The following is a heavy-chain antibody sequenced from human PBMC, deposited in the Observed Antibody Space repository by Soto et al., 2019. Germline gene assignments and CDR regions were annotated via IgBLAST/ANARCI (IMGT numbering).Heavy chain of an antibody. CDR1: GCPFISYA. Sequence: SVKVSCKASGCPFISYAISWVRQAPGQGLEWMGGIIPIFGTANYAQKFQGRVTITADESTSTAYMELSSLRSEDTAVYYCARGREYSSSVSDYCGQGTLVTVSS. D-gene: IGHD6-6*01. J-gene: IGHJ4*02. CDR2: IIPIFGTA. V-gene: IGHV1-69*01. CDR3: ARGREYSSSVSDY.